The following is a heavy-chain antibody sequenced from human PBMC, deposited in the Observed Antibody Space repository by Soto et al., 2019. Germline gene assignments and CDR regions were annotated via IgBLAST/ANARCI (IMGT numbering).Heavy chain of an antibody. J-gene: IGHJ5*02. D-gene: IGHD3-10*02. Sequence: QVQLVQSGAEVKKPGASVKVSCKASGYTFTSYAMHWVRQAPGQRLEWMGWINAGNGNTKYSQKFQGRVTITRDTSASTAYMELSSLRSEDTAVYYCARGRGAMVGNWFDPWGQGTLVTVSS. CDR2: INAGNGNT. CDR1: GYTFTSYA. V-gene: IGHV1-3*01. CDR3: ARGRGAMVGNWFDP.